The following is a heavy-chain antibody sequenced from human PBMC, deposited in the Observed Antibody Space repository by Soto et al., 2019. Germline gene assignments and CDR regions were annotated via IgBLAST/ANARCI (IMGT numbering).Heavy chain of an antibody. V-gene: IGHV3-49*03. CDR2: IRSKAYGGTT. CDR1: GFTFGDYA. Sequence: GGSLRLSCTASGFTFGDYAMSWFRQAPGKGLEWVGFIRSKAYGGTTEYAASVKGRFTISRDDSKSIAYLQMNSLKTEDTAVYYCTRVRAKPPYYYYYGMDVWGQGTTVTVSS. CDR3: TRVRAKPPYYYYYGMDV. J-gene: IGHJ6*02.